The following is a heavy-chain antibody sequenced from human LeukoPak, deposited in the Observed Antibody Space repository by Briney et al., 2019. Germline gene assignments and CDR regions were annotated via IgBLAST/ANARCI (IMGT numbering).Heavy chain of an antibody. CDR2: IWYDGSNK. J-gene: IGHJ4*02. Sequence: GGSLRLSCAASGFTFSAHGMHWVRQAPGTGLEWVALIWYDGSNKYYADSVKGRFTISRDNSKNTLYLQMSSLRAEDTAVYYCARSINGDPPGFDYWGQGTLVTVSS. CDR1: GFTFSAHG. D-gene: IGHD4-17*01. CDR3: ARSINGDPPGFDY. V-gene: IGHV3-33*01.